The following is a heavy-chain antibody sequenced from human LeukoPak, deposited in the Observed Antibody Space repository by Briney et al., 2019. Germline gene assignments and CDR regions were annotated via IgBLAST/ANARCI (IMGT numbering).Heavy chain of an antibody. CDR2: IWYDGSKK. J-gene: IGHJ3*02. CDR1: GFTFSSYG. D-gene: IGHD3-10*01. V-gene: IGHV3-33*06. CDR3: AKSMVRGDNDAFDI. Sequence: GGSLRLSCAASGFTFSSYGMHWVRQAPGKGLERVAVIWYDGSKKYYAHSVKGRFTISRDNSKNPLYLQKKSLRAEDTAVYYCAKSMVRGDNDAFDIWGEGAMVTVSS.